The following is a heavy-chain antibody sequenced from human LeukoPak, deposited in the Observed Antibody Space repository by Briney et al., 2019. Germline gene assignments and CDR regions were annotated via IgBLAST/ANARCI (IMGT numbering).Heavy chain of an antibody. CDR2: ISAYNGNT. Sequence: ASVKVSCKASGYTFTSYGISWVRQAPGQGLEWMRWISAYNGNTNYAQKLQGRVTMTTDTSTSTAYMELRSLRSDDTAVYYCARDVGTMVRGVFDYWGQGTLVTVSS. V-gene: IGHV1-18*01. J-gene: IGHJ4*02. CDR3: ARDVGTMVRGVFDY. CDR1: GYTFTSYG. D-gene: IGHD3-10*01.